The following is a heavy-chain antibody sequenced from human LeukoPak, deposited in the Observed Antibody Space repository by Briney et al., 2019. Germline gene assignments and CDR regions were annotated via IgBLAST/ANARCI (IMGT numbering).Heavy chain of an antibody. V-gene: IGHV1-69*01. J-gene: IGHJ6*03. D-gene: IGHD1-26*01. CDR3: ARAARLLGGSYDDVYYYMDV. CDR1: GGTFSSYA. CDR2: IIPIFGTA. Sequence: ASVKVSCKASGGTFSSYAISWVRQAPGQGLEWMGGIIPIFGTANYAQKFQGRVTITADESTSTAYMELSSLRSEDTAVYYCARAARLLGGSYDDVYYYMDVWGKGTTVTVSS.